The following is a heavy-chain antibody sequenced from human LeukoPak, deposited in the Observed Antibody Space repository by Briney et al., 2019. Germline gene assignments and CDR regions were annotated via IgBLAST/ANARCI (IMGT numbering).Heavy chain of an antibody. V-gene: IGHV1-69*13. Sequence: SVKVSCKASGGTFSSYAISWVRQAPGPGLEWMGGIIPIFGTANYAKKFQGRVTITADESTSTAYMELSSLRSADTAVYYCARDPSYSSSSYYYYGMDVWGQETTVTVSS. D-gene: IGHD6-13*01. CDR2: IIPIFGTA. CDR1: GGTFSSYA. CDR3: ARDPSYSSSSYYYYGMDV. J-gene: IGHJ6*02.